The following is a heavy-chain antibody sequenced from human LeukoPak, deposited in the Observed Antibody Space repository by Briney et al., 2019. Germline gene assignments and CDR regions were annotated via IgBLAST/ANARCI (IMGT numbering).Heavy chain of an antibody. CDR1: GFSVSSNY. J-gene: IGHJ4*02. CDR3: ARGGIAYYDSSGFDY. CDR2: IYSGGST. Sequence: GGSLRLSCAASGFSVSSNYMSWVRQAPGKGLEWVSVIYSGGSTYYADSVKGRFTISRDNSKNTLYLQMNSLRAEDTAVYYCARGGIAYYDSSGFDYWGQGTLVTVSS. D-gene: IGHD3-22*01. V-gene: IGHV3-53*01.